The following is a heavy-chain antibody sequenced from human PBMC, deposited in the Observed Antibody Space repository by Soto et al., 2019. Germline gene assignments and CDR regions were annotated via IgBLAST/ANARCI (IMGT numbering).Heavy chain of an antibody. CDR3: ARGYYDFWSGYQNYFDY. D-gene: IGHD3-3*01. V-gene: IGHV1-69*13. CDR1: GGTFSSYA. J-gene: IGHJ4*02. CDR2: IIPIFGTA. Sequence: SVKVSCKASGGTFSSYAISWVRQAPGQGLEWMGGIIPIFGTANYAQKFQGRVTITADESTSTAYMELSSLRSEDTAVYYCARGYYDFWSGYQNYFDYWGQGTLVTVSS.